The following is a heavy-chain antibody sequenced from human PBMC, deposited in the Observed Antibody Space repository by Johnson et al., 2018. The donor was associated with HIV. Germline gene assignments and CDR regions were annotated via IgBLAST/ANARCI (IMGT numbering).Heavy chain of an antibody. D-gene: IGHD2-2*01. CDR3: ARGIVVVPAADAFDI. Sequence: VQLVESGGGLIQPGWSLRLSCAASGFTFSSYWMSWVRQAPGKGLEWVANIKQDGSEKYYVDSVKGRFTISRDNAKNSLYLQMNRLRAEDTAVYYCARGIVVVPAADAFDIWGQGTMVTVSS. CDR2: IKQDGSEK. V-gene: IGHV3-7*02. J-gene: IGHJ3*02. CDR1: GFTFSSYW.